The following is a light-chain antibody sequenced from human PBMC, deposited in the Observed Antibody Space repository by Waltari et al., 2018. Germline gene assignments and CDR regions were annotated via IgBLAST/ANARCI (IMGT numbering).Light chain of an antibody. CDR3: QQYDYWPWT. CDR1: QSVRST. V-gene: IGKV3D-15*01. CDR2: GTS. Sequence: IVMTQSPATLSLSPGESATLSCRASQSVRSTFARFQQKPGQPPRLLIYGTSTRATGIPARFTGSGSGTEFSLTISSLQPEDFATYYCQQYDYWPWTFGQGTRVETK. J-gene: IGKJ1*01.